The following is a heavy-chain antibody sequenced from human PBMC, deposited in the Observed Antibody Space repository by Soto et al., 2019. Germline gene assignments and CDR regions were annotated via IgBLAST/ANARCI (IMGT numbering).Heavy chain of an antibody. V-gene: IGHV3-11*01. CDR1: GFTFSDYY. Sequence: QVQLVESGGALVKPGGSLRLACAASGFTFSDYYMSWIRQAPGTGLDWVSYINTSGSTKNYEDAVKGRFTISRDNAKNSLYLQMNSLRVADTAVYYCARVSPPPDYWGQGTLVTVSS. CDR3: ARVSPPPDY. CDR2: INTSGSTK. J-gene: IGHJ4*02.